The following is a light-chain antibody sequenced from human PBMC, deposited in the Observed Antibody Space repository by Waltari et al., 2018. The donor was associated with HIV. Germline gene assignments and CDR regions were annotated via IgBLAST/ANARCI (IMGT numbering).Light chain of an antibody. V-gene: IGKV3-15*01. CDR3: QQYNNWPGIT. CDR2: GAS. J-gene: IGKJ3*01. CDR1: QSINNN. Sequence: EILMTLSPATPSVSPGERPTLSCRASQSINNNLAWYQQKPGQAPRLLIYGASTGATGVPARFSGSGSGTEFTLTISSLQSEDFAVYYCQQYNNWPGITFGPGTKVDIK.